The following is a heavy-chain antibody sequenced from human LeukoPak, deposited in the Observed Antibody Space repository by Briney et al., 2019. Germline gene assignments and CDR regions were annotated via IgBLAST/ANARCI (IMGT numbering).Heavy chain of an antibody. Sequence: AGGSLRLSCAASGFTFSSYAMSWVRQAPGKGLEWVSAISGSGGSTYYADSVKGRFTISRDNSKNTLYLQMNSLRAEDTAVYYCATDPDPYYYDSSGYYPPWGQGTLVTVSS. CDR1: GFTFSSYA. D-gene: IGHD3-22*01. J-gene: IGHJ5*02. CDR3: ATDPDPYYYDSSGYYPP. CDR2: ISGSGGST. V-gene: IGHV3-23*01.